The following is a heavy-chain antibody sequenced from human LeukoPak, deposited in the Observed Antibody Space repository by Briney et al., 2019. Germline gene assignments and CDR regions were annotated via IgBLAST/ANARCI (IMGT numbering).Heavy chain of an antibody. Sequence: SQTLSLTCTVSGGSISSGSYYWSWIRQPAGKGLEWIGRIYTSGSTNYNPSLKSRVTISVDTSKNQFSLKLSFVTAADTAVYYCASGYGGNINWFDPRGQGTLVTVSS. D-gene: IGHD4-23*01. CDR3: ASGYGGNINWFDP. CDR1: GGSISSGSYY. V-gene: IGHV4-61*02. J-gene: IGHJ5*02. CDR2: IYTSGST.